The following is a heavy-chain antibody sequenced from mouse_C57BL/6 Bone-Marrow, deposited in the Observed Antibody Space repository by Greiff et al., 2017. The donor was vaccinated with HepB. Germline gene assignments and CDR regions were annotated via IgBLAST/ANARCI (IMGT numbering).Heavy chain of an antibody. CDR3: ARGYGSSFPWFAY. V-gene: IGHV5-6*01. D-gene: IGHD1-1*01. CDR1: GFTFSSYG. J-gene: IGHJ3*01. Sequence: EVKLVESGGDLVKPGGSLKLSCAASGFTFSSYGMSWVRQTPDKRLEWVATISSGGSYTYYPDSVKGRFTISRDNAKNTLYLQMSSLKSEDTAMYYCARGYGSSFPWFAYWGQGTLVTVSA. CDR2: ISSGGSYT.